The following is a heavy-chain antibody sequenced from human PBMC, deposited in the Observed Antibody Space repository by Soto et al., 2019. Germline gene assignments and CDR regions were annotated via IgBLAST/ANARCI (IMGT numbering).Heavy chain of an antibody. D-gene: IGHD3-3*01. V-gene: IGHV4-59*01. CDR2: VYYSGDT. Sequence: SETLSLTCTVSGDSMNNYYWSWIRQPPGKGLEWIGYVYYSGDTNYNPSLKSRVTISVDTSKKQYSLRLASVTAADTAVYYCAREPSFGSGYYWFDTWGPGTLVTVSS. CDR3: AREPSFGSGYYWFDT. CDR1: GDSMNNYY. J-gene: IGHJ5*02.